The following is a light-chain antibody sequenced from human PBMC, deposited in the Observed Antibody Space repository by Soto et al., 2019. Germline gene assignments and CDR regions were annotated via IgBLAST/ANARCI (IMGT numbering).Light chain of an antibody. CDR2: GAS. J-gene: IGKJ1*01. V-gene: IGKV3-15*01. Sequence: EIVMTQSPATLSVSPGERATLSCRASQSVSSNLAWYQQKPGQAPRLLIYGASTRATGIPARFSGSGSGTEFTLTISSLQSEDFAVYYCQQYNNWPRAFGQATTVEIK. CDR3: QQYNNWPRA. CDR1: QSVSSN.